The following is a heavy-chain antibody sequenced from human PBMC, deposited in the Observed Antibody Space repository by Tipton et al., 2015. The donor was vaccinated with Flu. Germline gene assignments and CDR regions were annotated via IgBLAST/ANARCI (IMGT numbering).Heavy chain of an antibody. D-gene: IGHD3-10*02. Sequence: TLSLTCTVSSGSISSTGYFCAWIRQPPGKGLELIGSIYPSGATYYNPSLKSRVTISVDTSKSQFSLKVRSVTAADTAVYYCARLSYYDVDLKNFYFDHWGQGALVTVSS. CDR1: SGSISSTGYF. J-gene: IGHJ4*02. V-gene: IGHV4-39*01. CDR2: IYPSGAT. CDR3: ARLSYYDVDLKNFYFDH.